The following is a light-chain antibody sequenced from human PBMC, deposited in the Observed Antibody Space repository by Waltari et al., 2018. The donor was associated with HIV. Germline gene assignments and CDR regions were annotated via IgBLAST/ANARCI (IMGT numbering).Light chain of an antibody. V-gene: IGKV3-20*01. CDR3: QHYTSSPTWT. CDR2: GAS. CDR1: QSVSSD. Sequence: IVLTQSPGTLSLSPGERATISCRASQSVSSDLAWYHQRPGQAPRLLIYGASNRATGIPDRFSGSGSGTDFTLSINSLEPEDLAIYYCQHYTSSPTWTFGQGTKVEIK. J-gene: IGKJ1*01.